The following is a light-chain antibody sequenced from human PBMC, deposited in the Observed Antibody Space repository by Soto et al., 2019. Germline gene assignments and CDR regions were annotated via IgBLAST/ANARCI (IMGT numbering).Light chain of an antibody. CDR2: DVS. Sequence: QSVLTQPASVSGSPGQSITISATGTGGDVGGYNYVSWYQQHPGKAPKLMIYDVSNRPSGVSNRFSGSKSGNTASLTISGLQAEDEADYYCSSYTSSSTSEVFGTGTKLTVL. CDR3: SSYTSSSTSEV. V-gene: IGLV2-14*01. CDR1: GGDVGGYNY. J-gene: IGLJ1*01.